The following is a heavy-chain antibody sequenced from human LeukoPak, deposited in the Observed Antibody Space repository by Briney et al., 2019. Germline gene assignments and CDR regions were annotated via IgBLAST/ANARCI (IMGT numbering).Heavy chain of an antibody. CDR3: AEVHLTYYYDSSGYGFQDY. CDR1: GFTFSSYA. CDR2: TSYDGSNT. D-gene: IGHD3-22*01. V-gene: IGHV3-30*18. Sequence: GGSLRLSCAASGFTFSSYAMHWVRQAPGKGLEWVGVTSYDGSNTYYVDSVKGRFTISRDNSKNTVYLQMNSLRAEDTAVYYCAEVHLTYYYDSSGYGFQDYWGQGTLVTVSS. J-gene: IGHJ4*02.